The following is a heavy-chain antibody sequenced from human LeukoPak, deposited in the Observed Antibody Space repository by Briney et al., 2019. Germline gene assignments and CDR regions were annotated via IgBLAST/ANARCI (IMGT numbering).Heavy chain of an antibody. CDR1: GFTFDDHG. D-gene: IGHD5-18*01. Sequence: PGGSLRLSCAASGFTFDDHGMNWVRQAPGKGLEWVSGTNWSGGSTFYADSVKGRFTISRDNAKNALYQQMNSLTAEDTALYHCARDRSYGSFDFWGQGTLVTVSS. CDR2: TNWSGGST. J-gene: IGHJ4*02. CDR3: ARDRSYGSFDF. V-gene: IGHV3-20*01.